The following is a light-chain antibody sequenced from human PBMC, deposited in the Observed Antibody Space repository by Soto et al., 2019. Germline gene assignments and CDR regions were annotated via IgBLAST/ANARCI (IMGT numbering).Light chain of an antibody. CDR3: HQYGSSPLPGGSPLP. CDR1: QSVSGNY. CDR2: GAS. J-gene: IGKJ4*01. V-gene: IGKV3-20*01. Sequence: ENVLTQSPGTLSLSPGERATLSCRASQSVSGNYLAWYQHKPCQAPRLLIYGASSRATGIADSFSGSGSGTDFTLTISRLEPEDFAVYYCHQYGSSPLPGGSPLPFGGGTKVEIK.